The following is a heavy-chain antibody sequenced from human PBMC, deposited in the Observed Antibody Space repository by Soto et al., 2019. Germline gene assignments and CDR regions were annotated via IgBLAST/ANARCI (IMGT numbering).Heavy chain of an antibody. D-gene: IGHD3-3*01. CDR3: ARARGYLEWLFFDY. CDR1: GGSISSGNYY. J-gene: IGHJ4*02. Sequence: PSETLSLTCSVSGGSISSGNYYWGWIRQPPGMGLEWIGNINYNGSTYHNPSLKSRVTISVDTSKNQFSLNLRSVTAADTAVYFCARARGYLEWLFFDYWGQGTLVTVSS. CDR2: INYNGST. V-gene: IGHV4-39*01.